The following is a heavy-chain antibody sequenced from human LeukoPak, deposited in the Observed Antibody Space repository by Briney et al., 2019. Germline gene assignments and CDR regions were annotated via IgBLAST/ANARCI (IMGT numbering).Heavy chain of an antibody. V-gene: IGHV3-21*01. CDR1: GFTFSSYS. J-gene: IGHJ4*02. CDR3: ARDNRGYSYGYGSDY. Sequence: PGGSLRLSCAASGFTFSSYSMNWVRQAPGKGLEWVSSISSSSSYIYYADSVKGRFTISRDNAKNSLYLQMNSLRAEDTAVYYCARDNRGYSYGYGSDYWGQGTLVTVSS. D-gene: IGHD5-18*01. CDR2: ISSSSSYI.